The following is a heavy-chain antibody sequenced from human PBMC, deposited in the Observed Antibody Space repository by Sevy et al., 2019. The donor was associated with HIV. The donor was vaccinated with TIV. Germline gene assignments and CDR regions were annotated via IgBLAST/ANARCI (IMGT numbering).Heavy chain of an antibody. CDR1: GGSISTYY. D-gene: IGHD6-19*01. V-gene: IGHV4-4*07. CDR2: IYISGST. J-gene: IGHJ4*01. Sequence: SENLSLTCTVSGGSISTYYWSWIRQPAGKGLEWIGHIYISGSTNYNPSLKSRVTMSLDTSKNQFSLKLTSVTAADTAVYYCARTSPGYCGGWYDFDYWGHGTLVTVSS. CDR3: ARTSPGYCGGWYDFDY.